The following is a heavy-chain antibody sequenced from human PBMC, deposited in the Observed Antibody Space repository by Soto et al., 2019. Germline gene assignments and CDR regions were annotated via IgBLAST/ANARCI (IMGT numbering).Heavy chain of an antibody. V-gene: IGHV3-23*01. CDR2: ISASGGST. D-gene: IGHD1-26*01. Sequence: GGSLRLSCAASGITLSSYAMSWVRQAPEKGPEWVSGISASGGSTSYADSVKGRFTISRDNSKNTLYLQMNSLRADDTAVYHCAEGQNSEPYRFYFDFWGQGSLVTVSS. CDR1: GITLSSYA. J-gene: IGHJ4*02. CDR3: AEGQNSEPYRFYFDF.